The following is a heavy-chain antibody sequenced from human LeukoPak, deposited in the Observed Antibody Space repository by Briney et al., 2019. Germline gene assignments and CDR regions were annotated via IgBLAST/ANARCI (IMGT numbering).Heavy chain of an antibody. D-gene: IGHD3-22*01. CDR2: ISSTGSYI. CDR3: ARPQGRSTMIRADAFDI. CDR1: GFTFTIYS. Sequence: PGGSLRLSCAASGFTFTIYSMNWVRQAPGKGLEWVSSISSTGSYIYYADSVKGRFTISRDNTRNSLSLQMNSLGAEDTAVYYCARPQGRSTMIRADAFDIWGLGTMVSVSS. J-gene: IGHJ3*02. V-gene: IGHV3-21*01.